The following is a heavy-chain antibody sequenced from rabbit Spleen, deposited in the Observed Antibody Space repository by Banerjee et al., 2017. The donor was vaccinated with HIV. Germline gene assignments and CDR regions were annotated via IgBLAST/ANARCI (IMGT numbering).Heavy chain of an antibody. Sequence: QSLEESGGGLVKPGASLTLTCTASGVSFSSNHYMCWVRQAPGKGLEWIACIYAGSSGDTYYASWAKGRFTISKTSSTTVTLQMTSLTAADTATYFCARETSSGWGIVSYYFNLWGPGTLVTVS. CDR2: IYAGSSGDT. V-gene: IGHV1S40*01. D-gene: IGHD4-1*01. J-gene: IGHJ4*01. CDR1: GVSFSSNHY. CDR3: ARETSSGWGIVSYYFNL.